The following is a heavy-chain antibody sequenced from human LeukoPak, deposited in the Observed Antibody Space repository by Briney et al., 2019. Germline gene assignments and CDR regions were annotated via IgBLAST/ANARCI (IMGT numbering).Heavy chain of an antibody. V-gene: IGHV3-49*04. CDR2: IRSKAYGGTT. D-gene: IGHD4-17*01. Sequence: PGGSLRLSCAASGFTFGDYAMSWVRQAPGKGLEWVGFIRSKAYGGTTEYAASVKGRFTISRDDSKSIAYLQMNSLKTEDTAVYYCTTRLPGMTTVSLSDMDVWGKGTTVTVSS. CDR1: GFTFGDYA. CDR3: TTRLPGMTTVSLSDMDV. J-gene: IGHJ6*03.